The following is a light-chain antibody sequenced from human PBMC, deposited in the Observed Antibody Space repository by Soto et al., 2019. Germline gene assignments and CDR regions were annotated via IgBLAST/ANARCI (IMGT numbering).Light chain of an antibody. CDR2: DTS. CDR3: MQVLQSPIT. V-gene: IGKV3-20*01. Sequence: EIVLTQSPGTLSLSPGERATLSCRASQSVTSNYLAWYQQKPGQAPGLLIYDTSTRASGVPDRFSGSGSGTDFTLKISRVEAEDVGVYYCMQVLQSPITFGQGTRLEIK. CDR1: QSVTSNY. J-gene: IGKJ5*01.